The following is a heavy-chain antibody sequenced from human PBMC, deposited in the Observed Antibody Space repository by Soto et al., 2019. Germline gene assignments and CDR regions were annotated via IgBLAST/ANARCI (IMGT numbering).Heavy chain of an antibody. V-gene: IGHV3-21*06. CDR2: ISSSSDYI. J-gene: IGHJ4*02. CDR1: GFTFTSYT. D-gene: IGHD6-13*01. CDR3: ARARVYATGPLDF. Sequence: GGSLRLSCAASGFTFTSYTMNWVRQAPGKGLEWVSSISSSSDYIYYADSMKGRVTISRDNAKNSLFLDMNSLTGEDTAVYYCARARVYATGPLDFWGQGALVTVSS.